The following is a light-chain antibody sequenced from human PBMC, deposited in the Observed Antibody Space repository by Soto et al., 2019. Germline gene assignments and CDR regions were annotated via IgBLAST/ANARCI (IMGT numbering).Light chain of an antibody. Sequence: DIVMTQSPLSLPVTPGEPASISCRSSQSLLYGAGDMYVDWYLQKPGQPPQLLIFLGSNRASGVPDRFSGSVSGTDFTLKISRVETEDVGVYYCMQTLQTPYTFGQGTKLEIK. CDR3: MQTLQTPYT. V-gene: IGKV2-28*01. CDR1: QSLLYGAGDMY. J-gene: IGKJ2*01. CDR2: LGS.